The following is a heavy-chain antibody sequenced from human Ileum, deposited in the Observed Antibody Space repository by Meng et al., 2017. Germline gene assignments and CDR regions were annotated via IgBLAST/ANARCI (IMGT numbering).Heavy chain of an antibody. CDR3: ASRNYNYDDYFEY. CDR1: GYSFTGYY. J-gene: IGHJ4*02. V-gene: IGHV1-2*06. Sequence: QVHVVQSGAEVKKPGASVKGSCKPSGYSFTGYYMHWVRQAPGQGLEWMGRINSNSGGTNYAQKFKGRVTLTRDISTVYMELSSLRSDDTAVYHCASRNYNYDDYFEYWGQGTLVTVSS. D-gene: IGHD1-7*01. CDR2: INSNSGGT.